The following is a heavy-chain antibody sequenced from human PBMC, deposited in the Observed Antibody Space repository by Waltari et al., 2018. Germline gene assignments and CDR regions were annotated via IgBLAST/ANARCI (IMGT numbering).Heavy chain of an antibody. CDR1: GFTFSSNA. CDR3: ARDYSYDSNYMDV. D-gene: IGHD3-16*01. CDR2: ISSDASYR. V-gene: IGHV3-30-3*01. Sequence: QVQLVESGGGVVQPGRSLRLSCAASGFTFSSNAMHWVRQAPGKGLEYVAVISSDASYRYYADSVRGRFTISRDNSKYTLYLQMNSLRGDDTAVYYCARDYSYDSNYMDVWGKGTAVTISS. J-gene: IGHJ6*03.